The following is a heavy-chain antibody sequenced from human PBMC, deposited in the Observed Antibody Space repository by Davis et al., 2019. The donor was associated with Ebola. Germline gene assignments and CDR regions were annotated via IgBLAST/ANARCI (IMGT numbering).Heavy chain of an antibody. V-gene: IGHV5-51*01. J-gene: IGHJ4*02. CDR1: GYNFANYC. Sequence: GESPKISRQGSGYNFANYCITWVRPMPGKGLEWVGIIFPADSDTRYSPSFQGQVTISVDKSISTAYLQWSSLKASDSAMYSCARHWPLKPVRPEHLDSWGQGTLVTVSS. CDR2: IFPADSDT. CDR3: ARHWPLKPVRPEHLDS. D-gene: IGHD6-6*01.